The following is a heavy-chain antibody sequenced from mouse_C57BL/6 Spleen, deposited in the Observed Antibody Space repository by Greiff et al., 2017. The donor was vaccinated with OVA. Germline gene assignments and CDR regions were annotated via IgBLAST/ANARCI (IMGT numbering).Heavy chain of an antibody. CDR3: ASRVRNWYFDV. J-gene: IGHJ1*03. D-gene: IGHD2-14*01. CDR2: IDPSDSYT. V-gene: IGHV1-69*01. CDR1: GYTFTSYW. Sequence: QVQLQQPGAELVMPGASVKLSCKASGYTFTSYWMHWVKQRPGQGLEWIGEIDPSDSYTNYNQKFKGKATLTVDKSSSTAYMELRSLTSEDTAVYYCASRVRNWYFDVWGTGTTVTVSS.